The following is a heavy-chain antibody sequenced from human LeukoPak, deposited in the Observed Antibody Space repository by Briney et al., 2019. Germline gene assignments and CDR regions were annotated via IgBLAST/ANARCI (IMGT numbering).Heavy chain of an antibody. CDR2: IICGSSSI. D-gene: IGHD4-11*01. J-gene: IGHJ3*02. Sequence: GGSLRLSCAASGFTFSSFTMNWVRQAQGKGLEWVSSIICGSSSIYYADSVKGRFNISRDNANNSLYLQMNGLRAEDTAVYYCARDRVEYSNHGAFDIWGQGTMVTVSS. CDR3: ARDRVEYSNHGAFDI. CDR1: GFTFSSFT. V-gene: IGHV3-21*01.